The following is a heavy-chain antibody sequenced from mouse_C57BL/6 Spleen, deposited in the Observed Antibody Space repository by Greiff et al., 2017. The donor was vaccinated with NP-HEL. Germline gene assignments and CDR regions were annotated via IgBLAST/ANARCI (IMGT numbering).Heavy chain of an antibody. CDR1: GFTFSNYW. D-gene: IGHD4-1*01. V-gene: IGHV6-3*01. Sequence: EVMLVESGGGLVQPGGSMKLSCGASGFTFSNYWMNWVRQSPEKGLEWVAQIRVKSDNYATHYAESGKGRFTISRDDSKSSVYLQMNNLRAEDTGIYYCTLLTGPGDYWGQGTTLTVSS. J-gene: IGHJ2*01. CDR3: TLLTGPGDY. CDR2: IRVKSDNYAT.